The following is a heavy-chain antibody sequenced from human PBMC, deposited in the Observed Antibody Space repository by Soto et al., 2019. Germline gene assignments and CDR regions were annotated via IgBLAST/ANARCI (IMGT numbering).Heavy chain of an antibody. J-gene: IGHJ4*02. D-gene: IGHD3-9*01. V-gene: IGHV2-5*02. CDR2: IYWDDDK. CDR3: AHSRKSYYDILTGYNY. Sequence: QITLKESGPTLVKPTQTLTLTCTFSGFSLSTSGVGVAWIRQPPGKALEWLALIYWDDDKRYSPSLKSRLTITKDTSQNPVVLTPTTMDPGDTATYSCAHSRKSYYDILTGYNYWGQGTLVTVSS. CDR1: GFSLSTSGVG.